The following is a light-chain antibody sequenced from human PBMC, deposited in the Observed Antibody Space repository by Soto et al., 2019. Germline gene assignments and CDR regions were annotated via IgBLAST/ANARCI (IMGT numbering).Light chain of an antibody. V-gene: IGKV3-11*01. CDR2: DAS. J-gene: IGKJ1*01. CDR1: QSVSSY. CDR3: QQGPT. Sequence: EIVLTQSPATLSLSPGERATLSCRASQSVSSYLAWYQQKPGQAPRLLIYDASNRATGIPARFSGSGSGTDFTLTISSLEPEDFAVYYCQQGPTFGQGTKVEIK.